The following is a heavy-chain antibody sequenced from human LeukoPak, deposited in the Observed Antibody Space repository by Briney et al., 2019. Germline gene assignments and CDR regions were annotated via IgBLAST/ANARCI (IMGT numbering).Heavy chain of an antibody. V-gene: IGHV4-59*08. J-gene: IGHJ6*02. Sequence: SETLSLTCTVSGGSISSYYWSWIRQPPGKGLEWIGYIHYSGSTNYNPSLKSRVTISVDTSKNQFSLKLSSVTAADTAVYYCASSYSSGWWGGYYYYGMDVWGQGTTVTVSS. CDR3: ASSYSSGWWGGYYYYGMDV. D-gene: IGHD6-19*01. CDR2: IHYSGST. CDR1: GGSISSYY.